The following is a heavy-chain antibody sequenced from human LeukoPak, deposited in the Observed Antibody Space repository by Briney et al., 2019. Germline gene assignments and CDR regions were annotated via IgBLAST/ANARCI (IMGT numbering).Heavy chain of an antibody. CDR3: TKVRSGSSNWALRVFDY. CDR1: GFTFSSYA. D-gene: IGHD4-11*01. J-gene: IGHJ4*02. Sequence: GGSLRLSCAASGFTFSSYAMSWVRQAPGKGLEWVSAISGSGGSTYYADSVKGRFTISRDNSKNTLYLQMNSLRAEDTAVYYCTKVRSGSSNWALRVFDYWGQGALVTVSS. V-gene: IGHV3-23*01. CDR2: ISGSGGST.